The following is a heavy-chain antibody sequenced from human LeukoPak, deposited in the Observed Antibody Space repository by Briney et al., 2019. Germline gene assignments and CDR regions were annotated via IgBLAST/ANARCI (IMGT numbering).Heavy chain of an antibody. CDR2: IYYSGST. V-gene: IGHV4-30-4*01. Sequence: SETLSLTCTVSGGSISSGDYYWSWIRQPPGKGLEWIGYIYYSGSTYYNPSLKSRVTISVDTSKNQFSLKLSSVTAADTAVYYCARTHQLPHYYMDVWGKGTTVTVSS. J-gene: IGHJ6*03. D-gene: IGHD2-2*01. CDR1: GGSISSGDYY. CDR3: ARTHQLPHYYMDV.